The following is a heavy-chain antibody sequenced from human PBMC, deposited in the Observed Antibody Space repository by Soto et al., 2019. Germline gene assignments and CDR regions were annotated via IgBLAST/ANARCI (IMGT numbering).Heavy chain of an antibody. D-gene: IGHD6-13*01. CDR3: ARPQSQQLVFFDY. CDR2: INAGNGNT. J-gene: IGHJ4*02. V-gene: IGHV1-3*01. Sequence: ASVKVSCKASGYTFTSYAMHWVRQAPGQRLEWMGWINAGNGNTKYSQKFQGRVTITRDTSASTAYMELSSLRSEDTAVYYCARPQSQQLVFFDYWGQGTLVTVSS. CDR1: GYTFTSYA.